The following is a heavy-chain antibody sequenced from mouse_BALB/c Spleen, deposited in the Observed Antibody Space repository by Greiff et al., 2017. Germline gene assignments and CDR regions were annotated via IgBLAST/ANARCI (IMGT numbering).Heavy chain of an antibody. CDR3: ARGSYYRYDAWFAY. J-gene: IGHJ3*01. Sequence: QVQLKQSGPGLVAPSQSLSITCTVSGFSLTGYGVNWVRQPPGKGLEWLGMIWGDGSTDYNSALKSRLSISKDNSKSQVFLKMNSLQTDDTARYYCARGSYYRYDAWFAYWGQGTLVTVSA. V-gene: IGHV2-6-7*01. CDR1: GFSLTGYG. D-gene: IGHD2-14*01. CDR2: IWGDGST.